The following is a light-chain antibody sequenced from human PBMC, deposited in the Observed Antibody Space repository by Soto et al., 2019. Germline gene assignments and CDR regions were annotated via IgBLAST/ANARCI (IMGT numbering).Light chain of an antibody. J-gene: IGLJ1*01. CDR3: SSYAGSNNYV. V-gene: IGLV2-8*01. CDR1: SSDVGGYNY. Sequence: QSLLTQPPSASGSPGQSVTISCTGTSSDVGGYNYISWYQQHPGKAPKLMIYGVSKRPSGVPDRFSGSKSGNTASLTVSGLQAEDEADYYCSSYAGSNNYVFGTGTKVTVL. CDR2: GVS.